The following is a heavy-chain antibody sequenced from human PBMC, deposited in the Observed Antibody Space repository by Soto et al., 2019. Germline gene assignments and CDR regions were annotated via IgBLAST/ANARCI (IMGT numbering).Heavy chain of an antibody. CDR2: ITWNGGTI. V-gene: IGHV3-9*01. J-gene: IGHJ5*02. Sequence: ESGGGLVQPGRSLRLSCAASGFAFDDYVMHWVRQPPGRGLESVSGITWNGGTIRYVDSVKGRFTISRDNAENSLYLQMNSLKPEDTAVYYCAKGGSAALIAPSGRDNWFDPWGQGTQVTVSS. CDR1: GFAFDDYV. CDR3: AKGGSAALIAPSGRDNWFDP. D-gene: IGHD6-13*01.